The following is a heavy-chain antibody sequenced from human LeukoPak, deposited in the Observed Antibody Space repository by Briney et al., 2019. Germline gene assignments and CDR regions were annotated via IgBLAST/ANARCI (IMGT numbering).Heavy chain of an antibody. Sequence: GGSLRLSCEASGFILSRYSMNWVRQAPGKGLEWVSSVSTSSSYIYYADSVKGRFTISRDNAKKSLYLLMNSLRAEDTAVYYCATGGVHYYDSSADYWGQGTLVTVSS. CDR3: ATGGVHYYDSSADY. D-gene: IGHD3-22*01. V-gene: IGHV3-21*01. J-gene: IGHJ4*02. CDR2: VSTSSSYI. CDR1: GFILSRYS.